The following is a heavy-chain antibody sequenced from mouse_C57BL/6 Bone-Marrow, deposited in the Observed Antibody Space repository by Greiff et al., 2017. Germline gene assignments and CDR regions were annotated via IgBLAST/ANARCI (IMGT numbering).Heavy chain of an antibody. CDR1: GYTFTSYS. V-gene: IGHV1-4*01. CDR2: INPSSGYT. Sequence: VQLQQSGAELARPGASVKMSCKASGYTFTSYSMHWVKQRPGQGLEWIGYINPSSGYTKYNQKFKDKATLTVDKSSSTAYMQLSSLTSEDSAVYYCARWGDGSSPYYFDYWGQGTTLTVSS. D-gene: IGHD1-1*01. CDR3: ARWGDGSSPYYFDY. J-gene: IGHJ2*01.